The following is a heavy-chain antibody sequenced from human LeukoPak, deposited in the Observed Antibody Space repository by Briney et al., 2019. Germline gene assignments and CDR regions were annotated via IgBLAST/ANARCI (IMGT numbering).Heavy chain of an antibody. J-gene: IGHJ4*02. Sequence: GRSLRLSCAASGFTFSSYGMHWVRQAPGKGLEWAAVISYDGSNKYYADSVKGRFTISRDNSKNTLYLQMNSLRAEDTAVYYCARVESGYYDSSGPGYWGQGILVTVSS. CDR3: ARVESGYYDSSGPGY. CDR1: GFTFSSYG. V-gene: IGHV3-30*03. D-gene: IGHD3-22*01. CDR2: ISYDGSNK.